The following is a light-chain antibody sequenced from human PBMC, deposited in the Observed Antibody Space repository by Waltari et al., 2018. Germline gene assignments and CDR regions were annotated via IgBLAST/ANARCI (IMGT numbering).Light chain of an antibody. Sequence: DIQMTQSPSTLSASVGDRVTITCRASQSITNWLAWYQQKPGKAPKLLSYRASNLESGVPSRFSGSGSGTEFTLTISSLQPDDFATYYCQQYDNDWTFGQGTKVEIK. CDR3: QQYDNDWT. CDR1: QSITNW. V-gene: IGKV1-5*03. J-gene: IGKJ1*01. CDR2: RAS.